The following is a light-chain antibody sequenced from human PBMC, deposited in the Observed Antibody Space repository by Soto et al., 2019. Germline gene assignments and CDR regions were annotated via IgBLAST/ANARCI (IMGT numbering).Light chain of an antibody. Sequence: QLVLTQSPSASASLGASVQLTCTLSSGHSSYAIAWHQQQPEKGPRYLMKLDSDGSHTKGDAIPDRFSGASSGAERYLTISSLQSEDEADYYCQTWGTGIHGVFFGGTKLTVL. CDR3: QTWGTGIHGV. CDR2: LDSDGSH. CDR1: SGHSSYA. V-gene: IGLV4-69*01. J-gene: IGLJ3*02.